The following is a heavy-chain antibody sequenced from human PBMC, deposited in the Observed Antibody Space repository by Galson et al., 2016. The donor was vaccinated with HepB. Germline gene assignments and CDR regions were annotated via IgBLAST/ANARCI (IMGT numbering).Heavy chain of an antibody. D-gene: IGHD3-22*01. CDR2: INPHSGGA. CDR1: GYTLTRYN. J-gene: IGHJ1*01. CDR3: AIEYYHSSGYGLRYFQH. V-gene: IGHV1-2*02. Sequence: SVKVSCKASGYTLTRYNIYWVRQAPGQGLECMGWINPHSGGANYAQKFQGRVTMTRDTSISTDYMELSRLRSDDTAVYYCAIEYYHSSGYGLRYFQHWGQGTLVTVSS.